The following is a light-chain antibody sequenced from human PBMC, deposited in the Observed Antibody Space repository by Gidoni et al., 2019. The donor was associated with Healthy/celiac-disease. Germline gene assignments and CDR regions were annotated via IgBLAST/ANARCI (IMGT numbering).Light chain of an antibody. CDR2: GSS. CDR3: RQYPLWPRYT. Sequence: ERVLKQSPATLSVSPGERASRSCRASHSVNSNLAWYQQKPGQAPRLLVYGSSTRATGIPARFSGSGSATAFTLPISSLQSADFAVYYCRQYPLWPRYTFGQGTKLEIK. CDR1: HSVNSN. V-gene: IGKV3-15*01. J-gene: IGKJ2*01.